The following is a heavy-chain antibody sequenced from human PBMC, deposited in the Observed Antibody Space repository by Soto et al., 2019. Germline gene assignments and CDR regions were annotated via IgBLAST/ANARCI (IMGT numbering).Heavy chain of an antibody. CDR1: GGSISSGGYY. J-gene: IGHJ4*02. CDR2: IYYSGST. CDR3: AVYLGGLRGIDY. D-gene: IGHD4-17*01. V-gene: IGHV4-31*03. Sequence: SETLSLTCTVSGGSISSGGYYWSWIRQHPGKGLEWIGYIYYSGSTYYNPSLKSRVTISVDTSKNQFSLKLSSVTAADTAVYYCAVYLGGLRGIDYWGQGTLVTVSS.